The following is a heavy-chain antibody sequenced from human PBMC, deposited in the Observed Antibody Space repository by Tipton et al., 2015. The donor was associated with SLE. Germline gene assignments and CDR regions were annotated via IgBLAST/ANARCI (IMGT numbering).Heavy chain of an antibody. CDR3: AKEIRSSRYFDY. CDR1: GFTFSSYG. Sequence: SLRLSCAASGFTFSSYGMHWVRQAPGKGLEWVAVISYDGSNKYYADSVKGRFTISRDNSKNTLYLQMNGLRAEDTAVYYCAKEIRSSRYFDYWGQGTLVTVSS. D-gene: IGHD6-13*01. J-gene: IGHJ4*02. CDR2: ISYDGSNK. V-gene: IGHV3-30*18.